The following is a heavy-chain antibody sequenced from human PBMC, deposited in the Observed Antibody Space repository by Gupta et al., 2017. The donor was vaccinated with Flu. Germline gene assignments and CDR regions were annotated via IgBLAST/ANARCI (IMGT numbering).Heavy chain of an antibody. CDR2: ISSSGSTI. CDR3: ARDPKRTYYYDSSGTPGGAFDI. D-gene: IGHD3-22*01. J-gene: IGHJ3*02. Sequence: GWVSYISSSGSTIYYADSVKGRFTISRDNAKNSLYLQMNSLRAEDTAVYYCARDPKRTYYYDSSGTPGGAFDIWGQGTMVTVSS. V-gene: IGHV3-11*01.